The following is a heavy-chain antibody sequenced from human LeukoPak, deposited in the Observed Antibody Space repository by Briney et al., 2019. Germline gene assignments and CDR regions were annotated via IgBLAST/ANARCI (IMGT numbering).Heavy chain of an antibody. CDR3: ARVRDKSRYGYPVYFDY. D-gene: IGHD5-18*01. Sequence: PSQTLSLACTVSGASVSSGDYYWSWIRQHPGKGLEWIGYIYYSGFTYYNPSLKSRLTISVDMSKNQFSLKLGSVTAADTAVYYCARVRDKSRYGYPVYFDYWGQGTLVSVSS. J-gene: IGHJ4*02. CDR2: IYYSGFT. V-gene: IGHV4-31*03. CDR1: GASVSSGDYY.